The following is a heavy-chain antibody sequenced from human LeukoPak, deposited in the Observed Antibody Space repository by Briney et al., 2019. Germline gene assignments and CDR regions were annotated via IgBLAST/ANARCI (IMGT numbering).Heavy chain of an antibody. D-gene: IGHD6-6*01. J-gene: IGHJ4*02. V-gene: IGHV3-7*01. Sequence: PGGSLRLSCEASGFTLSTYSMSWVRQAPGKGLQWVANINKDGSEIFYVDSVKGRFTISRDNAKNSLYLQMNSLRADDTAVYYCARDRSAARLYFFDYWGQGTLATVSS. CDR3: ARDRSAARLYFFDY. CDR1: GFTLSTYS. CDR2: INKDGSEI.